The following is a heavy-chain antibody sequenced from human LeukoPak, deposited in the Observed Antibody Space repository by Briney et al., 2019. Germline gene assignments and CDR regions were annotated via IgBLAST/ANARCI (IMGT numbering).Heavy chain of an antibody. CDR2: ISAYNGHT. D-gene: IGHD3-22*01. Sequence: ASVKVSCKASGYSFTSYGISWVRQAPGQGLEWMGWISAYNGHTNYAQKLQDRVTMTTDTSTSTGYMELRSLRSDDTAVYYCARGSTIRYYYDSSGYYRGAADYWGQGTLVTVSS. CDR1: GYSFTSYG. V-gene: IGHV1-18*01. CDR3: ARGSTIRYYYDSSGYYRGAADY. J-gene: IGHJ4*02.